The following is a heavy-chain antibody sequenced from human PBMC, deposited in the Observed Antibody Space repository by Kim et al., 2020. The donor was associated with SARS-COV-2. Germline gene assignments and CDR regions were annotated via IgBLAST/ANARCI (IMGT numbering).Heavy chain of an antibody. D-gene: IGHD4-17*01. CDR3: ARVTTVTTIDY. J-gene: IGHJ4*02. CDR2: IYYSGST. V-gene: IGHV4-30-4*01. CDR1: GGSISSGDYY. Sequence: SETLSLTCTVSGGSISSGDYYWSWIRQPPGKGLEWIGYIYYSGSTYYNPSLKSRVTISVDTSKNQFSLKLSSVTAADTAVYYCARVTTVTTIDYWGQGTLVTVSS.